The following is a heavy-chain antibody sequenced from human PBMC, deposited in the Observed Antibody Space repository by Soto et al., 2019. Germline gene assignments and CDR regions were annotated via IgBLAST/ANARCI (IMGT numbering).Heavy chain of an antibody. CDR2: ISYDGSNK. J-gene: IGHJ4*02. CDR1: GFTFSSYG. V-gene: IGHV3-30*18. Sequence: GGSLRLSCAASGFTFSSYGMHWVRQAPGKGLEWVAVISYDGSNKYYADSVKGRFTISRDNSKNTLYLQMNSLRAEDTAVYYCAKDLLSRAMPPYYDFWSGDNTLDYWGQGTLVTVSS. CDR3: AKDLLSRAMPPYYDFWSGDNTLDY. D-gene: IGHD3-3*01.